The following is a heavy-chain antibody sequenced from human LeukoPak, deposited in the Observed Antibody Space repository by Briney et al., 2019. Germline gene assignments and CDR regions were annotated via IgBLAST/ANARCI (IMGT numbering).Heavy chain of an antibody. CDR3: VRTGDTERFDY. D-gene: IGHD3/OR15-3a*01. Sequence: PGGSLRLSCAASGFIFSNYGMHWVRQAPGKGLEWVALIRYDGSKKDYGDSVKGRFTISRDNSKSTQYLQMNSLRAEDTAMYYCVRTGDTERFDYWGQGTLVTVSS. V-gene: IGHV3-30*02. J-gene: IGHJ4*02. CDR1: GFIFSNYG. CDR2: IRYDGSKK.